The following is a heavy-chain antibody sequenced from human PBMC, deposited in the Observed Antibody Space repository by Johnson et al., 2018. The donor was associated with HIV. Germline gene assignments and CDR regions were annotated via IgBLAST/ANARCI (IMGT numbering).Heavy chain of an antibody. CDR3: AGSGGDSKFAFDI. D-gene: IGHD3-16*01. J-gene: IGHJ3*02. Sequence: VQLVESGGGLVQPGGSLRLSCAASGFTFSSYWMHWVRQAPGKGLVWVSRINSDGSSTSYADSVTGRFTISRDNAKNTLYRQMNSLRAEDTAVYYCAGSGGDSKFAFDIWGQGTMVTVSS. CDR2: INSDGSST. V-gene: IGHV3-74*01. CDR1: GFTFSSYW.